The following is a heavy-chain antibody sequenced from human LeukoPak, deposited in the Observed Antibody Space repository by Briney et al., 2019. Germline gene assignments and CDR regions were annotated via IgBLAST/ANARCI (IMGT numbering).Heavy chain of an antibody. CDR1: GGSISSYY. CDR2: IYTSGST. Sequence: PSETLSLTCTVSGGSISSYYWSWIRQPAGKGLEWIGRIYTSGSTNYNPSLQSRVTMSVDTSKNQFSLKLSSVTAADTAVYYCARSSWGVTTIGYYYYGMDVWGQGTTVTVSS. CDR3: ARSSWGVTTIGYYYYGMDV. D-gene: IGHD4-17*01. V-gene: IGHV4-4*07. J-gene: IGHJ6*02.